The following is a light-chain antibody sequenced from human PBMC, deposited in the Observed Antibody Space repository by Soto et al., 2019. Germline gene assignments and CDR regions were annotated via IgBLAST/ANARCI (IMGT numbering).Light chain of an antibody. CDR1: QSVSSSY. J-gene: IGKJ4*01. CDR2: GAS. CDR3: QQYGSSPIT. Sequence: EIVLTQSPGTLSLSPGERATLSCRASQSVSSSYLAWYQQKPGQAPRLLIYGASSRATGIPDRFSGSGSGTDFNLTISRLETEDFAVYYWQQYGSSPITFGGGTKVEIQ. V-gene: IGKV3-20*01.